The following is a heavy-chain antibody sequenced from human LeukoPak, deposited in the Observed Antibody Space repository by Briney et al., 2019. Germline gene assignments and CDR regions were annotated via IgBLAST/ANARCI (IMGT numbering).Heavy chain of an antibody. Sequence: SETLSLTCTVSGGSISSSSYYWGWIRQPPGKGLEWIGSIYYSGSTYYNPSLESRVAISVDTSKNQFSLKVSSVTAADTAMHYCAREVVVVTPLYFDYWGRGTLVTVSS. J-gene: IGHJ4*02. CDR3: AREVVVVTPLYFDY. CDR2: IYYSGST. V-gene: IGHV4-39*07. D-gene: IGHD2-15*01. CDR1: GGSISSSSYY.